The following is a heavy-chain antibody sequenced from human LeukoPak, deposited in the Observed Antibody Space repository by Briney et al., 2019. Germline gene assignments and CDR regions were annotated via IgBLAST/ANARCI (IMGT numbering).Heavy chain of an antibody. CDR1: GFTFSSYG. CDR3: ARGAPFGSGTHNWFDP. V-gene: IGHV3-30*02. CDR2: IRYDGSNK. J-gene: IGHJ5*02. D-gene: IGHD3-10*01. Sequence: GGSLRLSCAASGFTFSSYGMHWVRQAPGKGLEWVAFIRYDGSNKYYADSVKGRFTISRDNSKNTLDLQMNNLGAEDTAVYFCARGAPFGSGTHNWFDPWGQGTLVTVSS.